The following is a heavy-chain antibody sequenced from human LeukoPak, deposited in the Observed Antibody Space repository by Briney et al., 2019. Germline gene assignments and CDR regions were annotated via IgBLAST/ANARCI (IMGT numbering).Heavy chain of an antibody. D-gene: IGHD3-16*01. Sequence: SETLSLTCAVSGYSISSGYYWGWIRQPPGKGLEWIGSIYHSGSTYYNPSLKSRVTISVDTSKNQFSLKLSSVTAADTAVYYCARHGGTRLGAFDIWGQGTMVTVSS. CDR1: GYSISSGYY. J-gene: IGHJ3*02. V-gene: IGHV4-38-2*01. CDR3: ARHGGTRLGAFDI. CDR2: IYHSGST.